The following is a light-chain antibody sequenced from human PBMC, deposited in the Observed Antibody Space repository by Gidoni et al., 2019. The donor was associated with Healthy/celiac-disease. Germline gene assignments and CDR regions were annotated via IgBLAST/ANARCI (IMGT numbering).Light chain of an antibody. CDR2: LGS. J-gene: IGKJ2*03. V-gene: IGKV2-28*01. CDR3: MQALQTPPS. Sequence: DILMTQPPLPLPVTPGEPASISCRSSQSLLHSNGYNYLDWYLQKPGQSPQLLIYLGSNRASGVPDRFSGSGSGTDFTLKISRVEAEDVGVYYCMQALQTPPSFGQGTKLEIK. CDR1: QSLLHSNGYNY.